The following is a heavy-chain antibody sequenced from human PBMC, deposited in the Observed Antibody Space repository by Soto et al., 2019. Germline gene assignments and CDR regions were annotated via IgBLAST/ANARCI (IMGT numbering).Heavy chain of an antibody. CDR2: IYYSGST. J-gene: IGHJ5*02. CDR3: ARPFPRSMTRSFWFDP. D-gene: IGHD3-16*02. V-gene: IGHV4-59*01. Sequence: SETLSLTCTVSGGSISSYYWSWIRQPPGKGLEWIGYIYYSGSTNYNPSLKSRVTISVDTSKTHFPLKLIFVPVADTAFFYCARPFPRSMTRSFWFDPWGQGTLVTVSS. CDR1: GGSISSYY.